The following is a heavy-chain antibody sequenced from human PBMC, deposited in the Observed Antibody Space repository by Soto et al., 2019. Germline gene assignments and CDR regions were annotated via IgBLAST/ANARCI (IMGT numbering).Heavy chain of an antibody. J-gene: IGHJ4*02. CDR3: TRQRYTYGPFDY. CDR2: ISAYNGDT. CDR1: GYTFSTYG. V-gene: IGHV1-18*01. D-gene: IGHD5-18*01. Sequence: QVPLVQSGGEVKKPGASVKVSCNTSGYTFSTYGISWVRQAPGQGLEWMGWISAYNGDTNYAQNFQGRVTLSTDTSTSTAYLELRSLRSDDTAVYYCTRQRYTYGPFDYWGQGTLVTVSS.